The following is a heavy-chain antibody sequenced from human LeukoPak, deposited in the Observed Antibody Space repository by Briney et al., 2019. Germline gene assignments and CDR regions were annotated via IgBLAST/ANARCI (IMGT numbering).Heavy chain of an antibody. J-gene: IGHJ4*02. Sequence: GGSLRLSCAASGFTITTYAVNWVRQAPGKGLEWVSGIGGGGTEYYADSVKGRFIISSGSSQNLVHLQMNSLTVEDTAVYYCARAQGALDYWGQGTLVTVSS. D-gene: IGHD1-26*01. CDR2: IGGGGTE. CDR3: ARAQGALDY. V-gene: IGHV3-23*01. CDR1: GFTITTYA.